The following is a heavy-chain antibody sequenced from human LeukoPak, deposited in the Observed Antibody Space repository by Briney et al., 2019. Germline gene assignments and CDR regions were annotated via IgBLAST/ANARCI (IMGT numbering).Heavy chain of an antibody. CDR2: ISCSGGST. J-gene: IGHJ4*02. D-gene: IGHD3-10*02. Sequence: PGGSLRLSCAASGFTFSSYGMSWVRQAPGKGREWVSAISCSGGSTYYADSVKGRFTISRDNSRNTLYLQMNSLRVDDTAVYYCARDLCWGCFDDWGQGNLVTVSS. CDR1: GFTFSSYG. CDR3: ARDLCWGCFDD. V-gene: IGHV3-23*01.